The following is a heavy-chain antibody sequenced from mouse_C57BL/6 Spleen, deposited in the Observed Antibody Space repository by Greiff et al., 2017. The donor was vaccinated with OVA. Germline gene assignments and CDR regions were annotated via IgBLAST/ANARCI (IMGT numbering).Heavy chain of an antibody. J-gene: IGHJ2*01. V-gene: IGHV1-39*01. CDR2: INPNYGTT. CDR1: GYSFTDYN. CDR3: ARERATTVVATDYFDY. Sequence: VQLKESGPELVKPGASVKISCKASGYSFTDYNMNWVKQSNGKSLEWIGVINPNYGTTSYNQKFKGKATLTVDQSSSTAYMQLNSLTSEDSAVYYCARERATTVVATDYFDYWGQGTTLTVSS. D-gene: IGHD1-1*01.